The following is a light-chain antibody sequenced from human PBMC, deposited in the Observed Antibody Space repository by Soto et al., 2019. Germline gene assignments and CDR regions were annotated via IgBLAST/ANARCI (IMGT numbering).Light chain of an antibody. J-gene: IGLJ1*01. CDR3: SSYTSSSTLGYV. Sequence: QSALTQPTSVSGSPGHSITISCTGTISDFGGNNYISWYQQHPGKAPKLMIYDISNRPSGVSNRFSVSKSGNTASLTSSGLQAADEADYYCSSYTSSSTLGYVFGTGTKLTVL. CDR1: ISDFGGNNY. V-gene: IGLV2-14*01. CDR2: DIS.